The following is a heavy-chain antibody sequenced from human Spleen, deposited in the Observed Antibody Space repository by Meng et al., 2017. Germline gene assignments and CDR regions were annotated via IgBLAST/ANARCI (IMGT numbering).Heavy chain of an antibody. CDR2: INNDGSST. V-gene: IGHV3-74*01. Sequence: VQLVESGGGLVKPGGSLRLSCAASGFTFSDYWMSWIRQAPGKGLVWVSRINNDGSSTIYADSVKGRFTIPRDNAKNTLYLQMNSLRAEDTAVYYCARDSYGVHHWGQGTLVTVSS. CDR3: ARDSYGVHH. J-gene: IGHJ5*02. D-gene: IGHD2-8*01. CDR1: GFTFSDYW.